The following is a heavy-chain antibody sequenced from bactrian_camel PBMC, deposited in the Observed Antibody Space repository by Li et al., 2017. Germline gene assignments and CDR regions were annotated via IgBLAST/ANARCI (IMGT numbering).Heavy chain of an antibody. J-gene: IGHJ6*01. CDR3: ATGAGVMGPKVLDILA. Sequence: HVQLVESGGGSVQAGGSLRLSCAARVSYVAYNCMGWFRQAPGKERERVAIIDGAGNTNYADSVKGRFKISKDNDKNTLYLQMNSLQPDDSGMYYCATGAGVMGPKVLDILAWGQGTQVTVS. CDR1: VSYVAYNC. V-gene: IGHV3S53*01. CDR2: IDGAGNT. D-gene: IGHD8*01.